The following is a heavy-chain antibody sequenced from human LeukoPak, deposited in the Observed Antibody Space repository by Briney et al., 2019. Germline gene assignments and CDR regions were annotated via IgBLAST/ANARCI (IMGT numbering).Heavy chain of an antibody. J-gene: IGHJ4*02. CDR3: AKDSRFEEEIAMVTDY. CDR1: GFTFSNAW. V-gene: IGHV3-15*01. Sequence: GGSLRLSCAASGFTFSNAWMSWVRQAPGKGLEWVGRIKSKTDGGTTDYAAPVKGRFTISRDDSKNTLYLQMNSLRAEDTAVYYCAKDSRFEEEIAMVTDYWGQGTLVTVSS. D-gene: IGHD5-18*01. CDR2: IKSKTDGGTT.